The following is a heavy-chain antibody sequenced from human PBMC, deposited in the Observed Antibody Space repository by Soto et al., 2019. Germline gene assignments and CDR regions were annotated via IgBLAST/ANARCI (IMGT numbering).Heavy chain of an antibody. Sequence: QVQLVQSGAEVKKPGSSVKVSCKASGGTFSSYAISWVRQAPGQGLEWMGGIIPIFGTANYAQKFQGRVTITADESTSTAYMELSRLRSEATAVYYCAKRHGYSYGIYYGMDVWGQGTTVTVSS. CDR1: GGTFSSYA. CDR3: AKRHGYSYGIYYGMDV. CDR2: IIPIFGTA. J-gene: IGHJ6*02. D-gene: IGHD5-18*01. V-gene: IGHV1-69*01.